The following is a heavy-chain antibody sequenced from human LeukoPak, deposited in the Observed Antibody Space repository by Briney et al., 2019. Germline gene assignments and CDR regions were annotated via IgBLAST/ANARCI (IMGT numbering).Heavy chain of an antibody. CDR2: ISGSSTNI. J-gene: IGHJ4*02. CDR3: ARDFSSGWYSPGYYFDR. V-gene: IGHV3-21*06. Sequence: GGSLRLFCAASGFSFNSYTLNWVRQAPGKGLEWVSSISGSSTNIDYADSVKGRFTISRDNARNSLFLQMHGLRAEDTAVYYCARDFSSGWYSPGYYFDRWGQGTLVTVSS. D-gene: IGHD6-19*01. CDR1: GFSFNSYT.